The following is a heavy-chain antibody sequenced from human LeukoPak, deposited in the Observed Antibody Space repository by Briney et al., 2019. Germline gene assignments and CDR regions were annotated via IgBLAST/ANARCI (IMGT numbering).Heavy chain of an antibody. CDR1: GFTFSGYS. CDR3: ARILGFTLDY. V-gene: IGHV3-48*02. D-gene: IGHD3-10*01. J-gene: IGHJ4*02. Sequence: GGSLRLSCAASGFTFSGYSMNWVRQAPGKGLEWVSYIVTSGTTIYYADSVKGRFTISRDNAKNSLYLQMNSLRDEGTAVYYCARILGFTLDYWGQGTLVTVSS. CDR2: IVTSGTTI.